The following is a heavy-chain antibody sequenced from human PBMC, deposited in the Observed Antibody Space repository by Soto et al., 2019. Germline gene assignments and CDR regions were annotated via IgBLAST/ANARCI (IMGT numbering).Heavy chain of an antibody. J-gene: IGHJ6*02. V-gene: IGHV3-15*07. CDR3: TTGSVEGF. Sequence: EVQLVDSGGGLVKPGGSLRLSCEASGFSVSKAWMNWVRQAPGKGLEWVGRIKTRDEGETTNYAAPVKGRFTISRDDSKNTLYLQMNSLQTEDTAVYYCTTGSVEGFWGQGTTVTVSS. D-gene: IGHD2-15*01. CDR2: IKTRDEGETT. CDR1: GFSVSKAW.